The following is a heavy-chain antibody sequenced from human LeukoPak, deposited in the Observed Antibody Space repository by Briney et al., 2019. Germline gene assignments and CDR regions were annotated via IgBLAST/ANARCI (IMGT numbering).Heavy chain of an antibody. CDR1: GYTFTGYY. CDR3: ARGRVGTYYYDSSGYSEADY. CDR2: INPNGGGT. V-gene: IGHV1-2*02. Sequence: ASVKVSCKASGYTFTGYYMHWVRQAPGQGLEWMGWINPNGGGTNYAQKFQGRVTMTRDTSISTAYMELSRLRSDDTAVYYCARGRVGTYYYDSSGYSEADYWGQGTLVTVSS. J-gene: IGHJ4*02. D-gene: IGHD3-22*01.